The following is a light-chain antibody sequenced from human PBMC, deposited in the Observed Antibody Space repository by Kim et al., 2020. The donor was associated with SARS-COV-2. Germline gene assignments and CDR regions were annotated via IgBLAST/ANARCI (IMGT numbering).Light chain of an antibody. J-gene: IGLJ3*02. CDR1: TDDVGAYDF. Sequence: QSALTQPASVSGSPGQSITLSCTGTTDDVGAYDFVSWYQQHPGKAPKVLIYDVTYRPSGVSHRFSGSKSGNTASLTISGLQAEDEAHYYCSSFTSRSTWMFGGGTQLTVL. CDR2: DVT. CDR3: SSFTSRSTWM. V-gene: IGLV2-14*03.